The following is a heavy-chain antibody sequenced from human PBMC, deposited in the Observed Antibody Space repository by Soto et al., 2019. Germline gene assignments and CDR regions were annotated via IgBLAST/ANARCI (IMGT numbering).Heavy chain of an antibody. CDR1: GFTLSNTG. CDR3: AKDWGSSGWFNWFDP. V-gene: IGHV3-30*18. Sequence: QVQLVESGGGVVQPGRSLRLSCVASGFTLSNTGMHWVRQAPGKGLEWVAMISHDGSNTYYGDSVKGRFTISRDNSWNTLYLQMDSLRPEQTSVYYCAKDWGSSGWFNWFDPWGQVTLVTGSS. D-gene: IGHD6-19*01. J-gene: IGHJ5*02. CDR2: ISHDGSNT.